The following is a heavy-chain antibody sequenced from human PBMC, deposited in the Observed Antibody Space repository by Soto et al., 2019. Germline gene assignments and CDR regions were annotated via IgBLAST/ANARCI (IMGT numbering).Heavy chain of an antibody. CDR1: GGSISSGDYY. CDR2: IYYSGST. CDR3: ARNYYDSSGSLDY. Sequence: SETLALTCTVSGGSISSGDYYRSWIRQPPGKGLEWIGYIYYSGSTYYNPSLKSRVTISVDTSKNQFSLKLSSVTAADTAVYYCARNYYDSSGSLDYWGQGTLVTVSS. J-gene: IGHJ4*02. D-gene: IGHD3-22*01. V-gene: IGHV4-30-4*01.